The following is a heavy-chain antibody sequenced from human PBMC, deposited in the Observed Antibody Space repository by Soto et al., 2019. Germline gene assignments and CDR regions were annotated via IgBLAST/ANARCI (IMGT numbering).Heavy chain of an antibody. CDR2: INHSGST. D-gene: IGHD6-6*01. CDR3: ARGLKQLF. CDR1: GGSFSGYY. V-gene: IGHV4-34*01. J-gene: IGHJ3*01. Sequence: QVQLQQWGAGLLEPSETLSLTCAVYGGSFSGYYWSWIRQPPGKGLEWIGEINHSGSTNYNPSLKSRVTISVDTSKNRFSLRRSSVTGADTAVYYCARGLKQLFWGQGTMVTVSS.